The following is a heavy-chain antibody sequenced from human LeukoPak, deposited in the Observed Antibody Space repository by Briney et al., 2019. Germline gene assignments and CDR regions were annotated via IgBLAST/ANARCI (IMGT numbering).Heavy chain of an antibody. V-gene: IGHV4-39*01. Sequence: PSETLSLTCTVSGGSISSSSYYWGWIRQPPGKGLEWIGSIYYSGSTYYNPSLKSRVTISADTSKNQLSLKLSSVTAADTAVYYCARLTEYDSSGYYQHYFDYWGQGTLVTVSS. J-gene: IGHJ4*02. CDR2: IYYSGST. CDR1: GGSISSSSYY. CDR3: ARLTEYDSSGYYQHYFDY. D-gene: IGHD3-22*01.